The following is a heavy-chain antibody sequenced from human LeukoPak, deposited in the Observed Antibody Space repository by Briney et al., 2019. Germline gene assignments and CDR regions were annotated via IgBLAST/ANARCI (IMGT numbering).Heavy chain of an antibody. J-gene: IGHJ4*02. CDR3: ARPWVGRGYSYGSPQAPDY. Sequence: GESLKISCKGSGYSFTSYWIGWVRQMPGKGLEWMGIIYPGDSDTRYSPSFQGQVTISADKSISTAYLQWSSLKASDTAMYYCARPWVGRGYSYGSPQAPDYWGQGTLVTVSS. CDR1: GYSFTSYW. D-gene: IGHD5-18*01. CDR2: IYPGDSDT. V-gene: IGHV5-51*01.